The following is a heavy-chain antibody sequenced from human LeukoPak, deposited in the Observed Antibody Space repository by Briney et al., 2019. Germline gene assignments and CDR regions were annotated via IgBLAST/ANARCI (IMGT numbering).Heavy chain of an antibody. CDR3: VRDRSGWFHWFDP. CDR1: EYTFTAYY. J-gene: IGHJ5*02. V-gene: IGHV1-2*02. CDR2: INPNSGAT. Sequence: ASVKVSCKASEYTFTAYYMHWVRQAPGQGLEWMGWINPNSGATNYEQKFQGSVTMTRDTSISTAYMELSDLRSDDTAVYYCVRDRSGWFHWFDPWGQGTLVTVAS. D-gene: IGHD6-19*01.